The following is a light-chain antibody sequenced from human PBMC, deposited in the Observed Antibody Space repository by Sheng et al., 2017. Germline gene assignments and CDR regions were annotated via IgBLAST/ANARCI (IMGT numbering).Light chain of an antibody. CDR1: QSISTW. Sequence: DIQMTQSPSTLSASVGDRVTITCRASQSISTWLAWYQQKPGKAPKVLIYKASNLETGVQSRFSGSGSGTDFTLTIYSLQPDDFATYYCQQYNKYYSFGQGTKLEI. J-gene: IGKJ2*03. CDR3: QQYNKYYS. V-gene: IGKV1-5*03. CDR2: KAS.